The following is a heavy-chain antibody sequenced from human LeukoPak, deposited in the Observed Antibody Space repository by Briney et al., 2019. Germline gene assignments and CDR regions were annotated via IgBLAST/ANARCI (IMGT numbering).Heavy chain of an antibody. D-gene: IGHD2-2*01. CDR2: IKQDGSEK. CDR3: AREHRGQGVVPAAFSGMDA. CDR1: GFTFSNYW. Sequence: GGSLRLSCAASGFTFSNYWMSWVRQAPGKGLEWVANIKQDGSEKYYVDSVKGRFTISRDNAKNSLYLQMNSLRAEDTAVYYCAREHRGQGVVPAAFSGMDAWGQGTTVTVSS. J-gene: IGHJ6*02. V-gene: IGHV3-7*01.